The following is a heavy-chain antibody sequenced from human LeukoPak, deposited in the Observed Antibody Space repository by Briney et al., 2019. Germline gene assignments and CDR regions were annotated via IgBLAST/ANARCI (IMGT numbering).Heavy chain of an antibody. D-gene: IGHD6-19*01. CDR2: ISYDGNNK. J-gene: IGHJ5*02. CDR3: ARDARTIIAVAGTFDD. CDR1: GVTFNNYW. Sequence: PGGSLRLSCAAPGVTFNNYWMTWVRQAPGKGLEWVAVISYDGNNKYYADSVKGQFTISRDNSKKTLYLQMNSLRAEDTAVYYCARDARTIIAVAGTFDDWGQGTLVTVSS. V-gene: IGHV3-30-3*01.